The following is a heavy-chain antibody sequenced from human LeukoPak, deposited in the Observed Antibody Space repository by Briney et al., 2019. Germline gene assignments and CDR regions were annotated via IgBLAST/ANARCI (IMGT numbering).Heavy chain of an antibody. Sequence: PGGSLRLSCAASGFTFSDYDMNWVRQAPGEGLEWVSSISSSSIYVSYADSVKGRYTISRDNAKNSLYLQMSSLRDEDTAVYYCARDSGYSYADDYWGQGTLVTVSS. J-gene: IGHJ4*02. D-gene: IGHD5-18*01. V-gene: IGHV3-21*01. CDR3: ARDSGYSYADDY. CDR1: GFTFSDYD. CDR2: ISSSSIYV.